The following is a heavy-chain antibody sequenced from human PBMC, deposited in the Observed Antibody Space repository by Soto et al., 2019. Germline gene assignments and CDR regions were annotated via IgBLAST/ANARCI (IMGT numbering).Heavy chain of an antibody. D-gene: IGHD3-16*01. V-gene: IGHV1-69*02. J-gene: IGHJ4*02. CDR1: GGTSTIYT. CDR2: IVPTLRLT. CDR3: TTQKFGAGRLGVHY. Sequence: QVQLVQSGAEVKRPGSSLKVSCETSGGTSTIYTLTWVRQAPGQGLQWMGRIVPTLRLTNYAQEFQGRLTITADTSTSTVHMELRSLTSEDAAVYYCTTQKFGAGRLGVHYWGQGTLVTVSS.